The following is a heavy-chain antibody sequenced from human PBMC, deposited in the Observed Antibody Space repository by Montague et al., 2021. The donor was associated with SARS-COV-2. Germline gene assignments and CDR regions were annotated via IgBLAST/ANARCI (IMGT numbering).Heavy chain of an antibody. D-gene: IGHD3-16*01. V-gene: IGHV4-4*07. CDR1: GVSITSYY. CDR3: VRDGGNWYYFDY. J-gene: IGHJ4*02. CDR2: IYASGST. Sequence: SETLSLTCSISGVSITSYYWSWVRQPAGKGLEWIGHIYASGSTNYSPSLKSRVRLSIDNPKNQFPLKLESLTAADTAVYYCVRDGGNWYYFDYWGQGALVTGSS.